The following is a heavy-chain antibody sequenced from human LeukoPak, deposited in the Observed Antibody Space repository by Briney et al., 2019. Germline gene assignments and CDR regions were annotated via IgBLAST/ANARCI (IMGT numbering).Heavy chain of an antibody. D-gene: IGHD6-13*01. V-gene: IGHV3-30*04. CDR3: ARDGAAGIWYFDY. CDR1: GFTFSSYA. Sequence: GGSLRLSCAASGFTFSSYAMHWVRQAPGEGLEWVAVISYDGSNKYYADSVKGRFTISRDNSKNTLYLQMNSLRAEDTAVYYCARDGAAGIWYFDYWGQGTLVTVSS. CDR2: ISYDGSNK. J-gene: IGHJ4*02.